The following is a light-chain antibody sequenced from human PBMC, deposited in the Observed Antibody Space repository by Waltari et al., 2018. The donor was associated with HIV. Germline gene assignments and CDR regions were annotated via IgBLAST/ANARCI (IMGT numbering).Light chain of an antibody. CDR3: QQSYSSPYT. Sequence: DIQMTQSPSSLSASVGDRVSITCRASGNIKTYLSWYQQRPGRAPSLLIFETSTVETGVPSRFSGSGSGTHFSLTISNLQPHDFATYFCQQSYSSPYTFGGGTRVQI. V-gene: IGKV1-39*01. CDR2: ETS. CDR1: GNIKTY. J-gene: IGKJ4*01.